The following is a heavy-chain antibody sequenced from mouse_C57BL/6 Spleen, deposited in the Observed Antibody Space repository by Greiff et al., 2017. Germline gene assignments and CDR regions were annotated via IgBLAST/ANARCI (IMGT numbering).Heavy chain of an antibody. CDR3: AIITTVVEYYFDY. D-gene: IGHD1-1*01. CDR2: INPSNGGT. J-gene: IGHJ2*01. Sequence: QVQLQQPGTELVKPGASVKLSCKASGYTFTSYWMHWVKQRPGQGLEWIGNINPSNGGTNYNEKFKSKATLTVDKSSRTAYMQLSSLTSEDSAVYYCAIITTVVEYYFDYWGQGTTLTVSS. V-gene: IGHV1-53*01. CDR1: GYTFTSYW.